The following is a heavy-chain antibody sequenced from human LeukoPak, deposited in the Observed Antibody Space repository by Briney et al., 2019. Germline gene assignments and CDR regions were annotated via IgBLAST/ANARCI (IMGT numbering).Heavy chain of an antibody. CDR3: AKDAMGDIVVVPAAIYFDY. V-gene: IGHV3-21*04. CDR2: ISSSSSYI. D-gene: IGHD2-2*02. J-gene: IGHJ4*02. Sequence: GGSLRLSCAASGFTFSSYSMNWVRQAPGKGLEWVSSISSSSSYIYYADSVKGRFTISRDNSKNTLYLQMNSLRAEDTAVYYCAKDAMGDIVVVPAAIYFDYWGQGTLVTVSS. CDR1: GFTFSSYS.